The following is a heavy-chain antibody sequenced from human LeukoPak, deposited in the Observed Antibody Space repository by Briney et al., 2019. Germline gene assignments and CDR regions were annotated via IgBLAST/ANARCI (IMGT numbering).Heavy chain of an antibody. Sequence: GGSLRLSCAASVYTFSSYAMSCVRDAPGKGLECVSAISGSGGSTYYADSVKGRFTISRDNSKNTLYLQMNSLRAEDTAVYYCALASMVQGVTFDYWGQGTLVTVSS. CDR2: ISGSGGST. CDR1: VYTFSSYA. D-gene: IGHD3-10*01. J-gene: IGHJ4*02. V-gene: IGHV3-23*01. CDR3: ALASMVQGVTFDY.